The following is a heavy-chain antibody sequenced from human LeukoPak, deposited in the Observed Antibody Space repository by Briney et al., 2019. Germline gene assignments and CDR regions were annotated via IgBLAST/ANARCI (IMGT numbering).Heavy chain of an antibody. CDR2: ISSSSSYI. J-gene: IGHJ6*03. V-gene: IGHV3-21*01. CDR1: GFTFSSYS. CDR3: ARDAPLGYCSSTSCYTGGDFYYYYMDV. D-gene: IGHD2-2*02. Sequence: PGGSLRLSCAASGFTFSSYSMNWVRQAPGKGLVWVSSISSSSSYIYYADSVKGRFTISRDNAKNSLYLQMNILRAEDTAVYYCARDAPLGYCSSTSCYTGGDFYYYYMDVWGKGTTDTVSS.